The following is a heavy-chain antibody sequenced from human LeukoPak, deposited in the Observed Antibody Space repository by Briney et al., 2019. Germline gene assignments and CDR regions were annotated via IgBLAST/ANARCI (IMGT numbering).Heavy chain of an antibody. V-gene: IGHV4-61*02. D-gene: IGHD1-1*01. CDR2: IYTSGST. CDR3: AKGQLSFDY. Sequence: SETLSPTCTVSGGSISSGSYYWSWIRQPAGKGLEWIGRIYTSGSTNYNPSLKSRVTISVDTSKNQFSLKLSSVTAADTAVYYCAKGQLSFDYWGQGTLVTVSS. J-gene: IGHJ4*02. CDR1: GGSISSGSYY.